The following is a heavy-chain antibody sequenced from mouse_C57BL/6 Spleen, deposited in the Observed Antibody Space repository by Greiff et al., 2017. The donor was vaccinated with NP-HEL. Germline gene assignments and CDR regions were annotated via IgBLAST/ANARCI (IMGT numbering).Heavy chain of an antibody. D-gene: IGHD2-14*01. CDR2: ISYDGSN. CDR3: ARGGTGYDFDY. J-gene: IGHJ2*01. CDR1: GYSITSGYY. V-gene: IGHV3-6*01. Sequence: DVKLQESGPGLVKPSQSLSLTCSVTGYSITSGYYWNWIRQFPGNKLEWMGYISYDGSNNYNPSLKNRISITRDTSKNQFFLKLNSVTTEDTATYYCARGGTGYDFDYWGQGTTLTVSS.